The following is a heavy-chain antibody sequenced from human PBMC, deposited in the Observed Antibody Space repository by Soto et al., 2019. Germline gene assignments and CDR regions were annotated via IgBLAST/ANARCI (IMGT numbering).Heavy chain of an antibody. V-gene: IGHV3-11*01. J-gene: IGHJ6*02. CDR1: GFTFSDYY. Sequence: GGSLRLSCAASGFTFSDYYMSWIRQAPGKGLEWVSYISSSGSTIYYADSVKGRFTISRDNAKNSLYLQMNSLRAEDTAVYYCARDVVVTADMGGVYYYYGMDVWGQGTTVTVSS. CDR2: ISSSGSTI. CDR3: ARDVVVTADMGGVYYYYGMDV. D-gene: IGHD2-2*01.